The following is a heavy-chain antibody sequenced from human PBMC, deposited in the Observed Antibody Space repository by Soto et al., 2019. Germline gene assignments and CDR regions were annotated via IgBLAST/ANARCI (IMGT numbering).Heavy chain of an antibody. J-gene: IGHJ3*02. Sequence: GGSLRLSCAASGFTFSSYAMHWVRQAPGKGLEWVAVISYDGSNKYYADSVKGRFTISRDNSKNTLYLQMNSLRAEDTAVYYCARDHDFWSGPPPRDAFDIWGQGTMVTVSS. CDR2: ISYDGSNK. CDR3: ARDHDFWSGPPPRDAFDI. V-gene: IGHV3-30-3*01. D-gene: IGHD3-3*01. CDR1: GFTFSSYA.